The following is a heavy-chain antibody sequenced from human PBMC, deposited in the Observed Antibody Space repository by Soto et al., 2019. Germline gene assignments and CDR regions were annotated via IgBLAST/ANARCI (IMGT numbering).Heavy chain of an antibody. CDR1: GFTFSSYG. D-gene: IGHD3-22*01. V-gene: IGHV3-33*01. CDR3: ARGATYVTMIVVRPANDNWFDP. J-gene: IGHJ5*02. Sequence: PGGSLRLSCAASGFTFSSYGMHWVRQAPGKGLEWVAVIWYDGSNKYYADSVKGRFTISRDNSKNTLYLQMNSLRAEDTAVYYCARGATYVTMIVVRPANDNWFDPWGQGTLVTVSS. CDR2: IWYDGSNK.